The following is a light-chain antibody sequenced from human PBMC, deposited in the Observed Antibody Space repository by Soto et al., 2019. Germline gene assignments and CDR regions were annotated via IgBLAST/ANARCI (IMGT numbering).Light chain of an antibody. V-gene: IGKV3-15*01. CDR1: QSVSSN. CDR2: DAS. CDR3: QQYKKWPRT. Sequence: IVMTQSPATLSVSPGERVTLSCRGSQSVSSNLAWYQQKVGQAPRLLIYDASTRATGIPARFRGSGSGTEFTLTISSLQSEDFAVYYCQQYKKWPRTFGQGTKVEIK. J-gene: IGKJ1*01.